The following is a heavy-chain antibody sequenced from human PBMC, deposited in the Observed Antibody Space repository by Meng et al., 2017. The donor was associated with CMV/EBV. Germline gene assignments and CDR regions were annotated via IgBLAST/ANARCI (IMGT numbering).Heavy chain of an antibody. D-gene: IGHD3-10*01. CDR1: GGSISSSSYY. CDR2: IYYSGST. Sequence: SETLSLTCTVSGGSISSSSYYWGWIRQPPGKGLEWIGSIYYSGSTYYNPSLKSRVTISVDTSKNQFSLKLSSVTAADTAVYYCASRPGGLTYYFDYWGQGTLVTVSS. J-gene: IGHJ4*02. V-gene: IGHV4-39*07. CDR3: ASRPGGLTYYFDY.